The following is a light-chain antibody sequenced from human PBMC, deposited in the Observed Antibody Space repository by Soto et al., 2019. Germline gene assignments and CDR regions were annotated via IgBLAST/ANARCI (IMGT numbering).Light chain of an antibody. J-gene: IGKJ5*01. V-gene: IGKV3-11*01. Sequence: IVVTHSAATLSLSPGELATLPCRASQSVSSYLAWYQQKPGQAPRLLIYDASNRATGTPARFSGSGSGTDFTLTISSLEPEDFAVYYCQQRSNWLAITFGQGTRLEIK. CDR3: QQRSNWLAIT. CDR1: QSVSSY. CDR2: DAS.